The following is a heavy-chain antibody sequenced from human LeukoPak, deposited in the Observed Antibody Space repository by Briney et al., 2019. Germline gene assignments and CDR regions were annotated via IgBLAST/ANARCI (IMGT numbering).Heavy chain of an antibody. Sequence: PGGSLRLSCAASGFTFSSHAMAWVRQAPGKGLEWVSAIGGLGSSTYYGDSVKGRFTISRDNAKNSLYLQMNSLRAEDTALYYCARDRIYYYDSSGYLDAFDIWGQGTMVTVSS. CDR2: IGGLGSST. CDR3: ARDRIYYYDSSGYLDAFDI. J-gene: IGHJ3*02. V-gene: IGHV3-23*01. D-gene: IGHD3-22*01. CDR1: GFTFSSHA.